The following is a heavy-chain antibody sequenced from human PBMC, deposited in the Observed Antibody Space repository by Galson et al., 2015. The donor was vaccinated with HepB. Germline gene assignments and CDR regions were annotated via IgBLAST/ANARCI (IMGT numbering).Heavy chain of an antibody. Sequence: SLRLSCAGSGFTVSTYHMGWVRQAPGKGLEWVSVIYSGGSTNYADPVKGRFTISRDNSKNTLSLQMNRLRAEDTAVYYCTRGSAYASAGFYWGQGTLVTVSS. CDR1: GFTVSTYH. CDR2: IYSGGST. J-gene: IGHJ4*02. CDR3: TRGSAYASAGFY. V-gene: IGHV3-53*01. D-gene: IGHD5-12*01.